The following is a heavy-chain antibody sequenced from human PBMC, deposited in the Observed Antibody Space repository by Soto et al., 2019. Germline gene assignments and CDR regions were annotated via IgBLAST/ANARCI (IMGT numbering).Heavy chain of an antibody. CDR1: GGSVSSGSYY. CDR2: IYYSGST. D-gene: IGHD3-3*01. J-gene: IGHJ6*02. Sequence: PSETLSLTCTVSGGSVSSGSYYWSWIRQPPGKGLEWIGYIYYSGSTNYNPSLKSRVTISVDTSKNQFSLKLSSVTAADTAVYYCARRTRFYDFWSGPQVGYYYYYGMDVWGQGTTVTVSS. V-gene: IGHV4-61*01. CDR3: ARRTRFYDFWSGPQVGYYYYYGMDV.